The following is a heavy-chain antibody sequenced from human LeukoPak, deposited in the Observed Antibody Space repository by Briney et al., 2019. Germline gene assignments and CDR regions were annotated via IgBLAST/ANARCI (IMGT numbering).Heavy chain of an antibody. D-gene: IGHD3-3*01. V-gene: IGHV1-18*01. CDR1: GYTFTSYG. J-gene: IGHJ3*02. CDR3: AREGGPGYDFWSGYYRVYAFDI. Sequence: ASVKVSCKASGYTFTSYGISWVRQAPGQGLEWMGWISAYNGNTNYAQKLQGRVTMTTDTSTSTAYMELRSLRSDDTAVYYCAREGGPGYDFWSGYYRVYAFDIWGQGTMVTVSS. CDR2: ISAYNGNT.